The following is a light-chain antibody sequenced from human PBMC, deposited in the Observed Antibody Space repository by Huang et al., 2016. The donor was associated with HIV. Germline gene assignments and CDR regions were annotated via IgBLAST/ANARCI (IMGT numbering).Light chain of an antibody. CDR2: ATS. Sequence: DIQITHSPSSLSASVGDRVTITCRASQGIGNSLAWYQQKPEKAPRLLLYATSTLERCVPSRFSGSGSGTHYTLTINTLQPEDIASYYCQQYHSLPWTFGQGTKVEIK. J-gene: IGKJ1*01. V-gene: IGKV1-NL1*01. CDR3: QQYHSLPWT. CDR1: QGIGNS.